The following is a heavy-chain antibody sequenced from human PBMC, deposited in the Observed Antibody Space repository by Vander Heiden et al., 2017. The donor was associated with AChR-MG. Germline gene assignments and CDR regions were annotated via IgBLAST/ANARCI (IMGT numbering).Heavy chain of an antibody. D-gene: IGHD1-26*01. CDR2: IYYSGST. Sequence: QLQLQESGPGLVKPSETLSLTCTVSGGSISSSSYYWGWIRQPPGKGLEWIGSIYYSGSTYYNPSLKSLVTISVDTSKNQFSLKLSSVTAADTAVYYCARKVSGSYPYYYYYYMDVWGKGTTVTVSS. V-gene: IGHV4-39*01. J-gene: IGHJ6*03. CDR1: GGSISSSSYY. CDR3: ARKVSGSYPYYYYYYMDV.